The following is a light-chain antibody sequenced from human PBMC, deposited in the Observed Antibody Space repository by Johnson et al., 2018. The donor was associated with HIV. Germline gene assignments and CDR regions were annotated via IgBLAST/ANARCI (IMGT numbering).Light chain of an antibody. CDR3: QSYDNALSGSKV. Sequence: QSVLTQPPSVSAAPGQRVTISCTGSSSNIGAGYDVHWYQQFTGTAPKLLIYGNDNRPSGVPERFSGSKSGTSASLAITRLQAEDEADYYCQSYDNALSGSKVFGTGTEVTVL. V-gene: IGLV1-40*01. J-gene: IGLJ1*01. CDR2: GND. CDR1: SSNIGAGYD.